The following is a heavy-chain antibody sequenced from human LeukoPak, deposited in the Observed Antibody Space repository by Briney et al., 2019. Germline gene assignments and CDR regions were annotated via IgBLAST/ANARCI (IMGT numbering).Heavy chain of an antibody. J-gene: IGHJ5*02. V-gene: IGHV4-4*07. Sequence: SETLSLTCTVSGGSTSSYYWSWIRQPAGKGLEWIGRIYTSGSTKYNPSLKSRVTMSVDTSKNQFSLKLSSVTAADTAVYYCARVPTYYYGSGSYRPHNWFDPWGQGTLVTVSS. CDR3: ARVPTYYYGSGSYRPHNWFDP. CDR2: IYTSGST. D-gene: IGHD3-10*01. CDR1: GGSTSSYY.